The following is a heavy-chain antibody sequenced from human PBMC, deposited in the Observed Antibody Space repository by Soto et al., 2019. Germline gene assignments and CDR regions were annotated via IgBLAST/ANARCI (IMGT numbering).Heavy chain of an antibody. V-gene: IGHV4-30-4*01. J-gene: IGHJ4*02. CDR2: IYYSGST. CDR1: FGSISSGDCY. CDR3: ARLGEAYYGSGSYPY. D-gene: IGHD3-10*01. Sequence: SETLSLTCTVSFGSISSGDCYWSWIRQPPGKGLEWIGYIYYSGSTYYNPSLKSRVTISVDTSKNQFSLKLSSVTAADTAVYYCARLGEAYYGSGSYPYCGQGTLVTVYS.